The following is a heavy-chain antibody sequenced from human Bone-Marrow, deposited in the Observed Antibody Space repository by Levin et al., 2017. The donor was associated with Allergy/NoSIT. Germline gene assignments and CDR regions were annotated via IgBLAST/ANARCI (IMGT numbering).Heavy chain of an antibody. D-gene: IGHD2/OR15-2a*01. V-gene: IGHV3-7*01. Sequence: GESLKISCAASGFTFSDYWMNWVRQAPGKGLEWVALIRQDGGEKFYVDSVRGRFTISRDNAKNSVSLQMNSLRVEDTAVYYCATGNSAASHWFDSWGQGTLVTVSS. J-gene: IGHJ5*01. CDR3: ATGNSAASHWFDS. CDR1: GFTFSDYW. CDR2: IRQDGGEK.